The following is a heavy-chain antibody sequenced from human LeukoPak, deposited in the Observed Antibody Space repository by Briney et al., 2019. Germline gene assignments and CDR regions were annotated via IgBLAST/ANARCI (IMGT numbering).Heavy chain of an antibody. CDR1: GYTFTGYY. V-gene: IGHV1-2*02. D-gene: IGHD3-22*01. CDR2: INPNSGGT. J-gene: IGHJ5*02. Sequence: ASVKVSCKASGYTFTGYYMHWVRQAPGQGLEWMGWINPNSGGTNYAQKFQGRVTMTRDTSISTAYMELSRLRSDDTAVYYCARTPYDSSGYYSPNWFDPWGQGTLVTVSS. CDR3: ARTPYDSSGYYSPNWFDP.